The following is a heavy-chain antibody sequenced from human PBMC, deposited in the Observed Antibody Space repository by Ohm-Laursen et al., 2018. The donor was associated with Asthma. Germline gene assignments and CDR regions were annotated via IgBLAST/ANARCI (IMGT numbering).Heavy chain of an antibody. Sequence: SLRLSCAASGFTFRSYAMHWVRQAPGKGLEWVAVGGSYYDGGLKYYADSVKGRFTISRDNSTNTLYLQMNSLRAEDTAVYYCAAEIVVVVAALDYWGQGTLVTVSS. CDR3: AAEIVVVVAALDY. J-gene: IGHJ4*02. CDR2: GGSYYDGGLK. V-gene: IGHV3-30-3*01. D-gene: IGHD2-15*01. CDR1: GFTFRSYA.